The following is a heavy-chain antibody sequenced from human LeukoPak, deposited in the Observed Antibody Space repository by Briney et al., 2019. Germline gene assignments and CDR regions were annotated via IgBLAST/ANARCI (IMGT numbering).Heavy chain of an antibody. CDR1: GFTFSSYW. CDR2: IKQDGSEK. Sequence: GGSLRLSCAASGFTFSSYWMSWVRQAPGKGLEWVANIKQDGSEKYYVDSVKGRFTISRDNAKNSLYLQMNSLRAEDTAVYYCATSIVVVTATQIPWGQGTLVTVSS. D-gene: IGHD2-21*02. V-gene: IGHV3-7*01. CDR3: ATSIVVVTATQIP. J-gene: IGHJ5*02.